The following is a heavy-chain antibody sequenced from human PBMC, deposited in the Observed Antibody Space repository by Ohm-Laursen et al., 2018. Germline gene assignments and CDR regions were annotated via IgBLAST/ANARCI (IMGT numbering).Heavy chain of an antibody. J-gene: IGHJ6*02. Sequence: SLRLSCAAPGFTVSSNYMSWVRQAPGKGLEWVSVIYSGGSTYYADSVKGRFTISRDNSKNTLYLQMNSLRAEDTAVYYCATPGVIAVAGQLEYGMDVWGQGTTVTVSS. CDR2: IYSGGST. V-gene: IGHV3-53*01. D-gene: IGHD6-19*01. CDR1: GFTVSSNY. CDR3: ATPGVIAVAGQLEYGMDV.